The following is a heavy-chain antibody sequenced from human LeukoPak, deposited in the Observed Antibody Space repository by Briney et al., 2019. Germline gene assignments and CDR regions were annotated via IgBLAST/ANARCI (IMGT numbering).Heavy chain of an antibody. V-gene: IGHV4-39*01. CDR2: IYYSGST. CDR3: ARCYGDYVPNWFDP. CDR1: GGSISSSSYY. Sequence: KLSETLSLTCTVSGGSISSSSYYWGWIRQPPGKGLEWIGSIYYSGSTYYNPSLENRVTISVDTSKNQFSLKLSSVTAADTAVYYCARCYGDYVPNWFDPWGQGTLVTVSS. D-gene: IGHD4-17*01. J-gene: IGHJ5*02.